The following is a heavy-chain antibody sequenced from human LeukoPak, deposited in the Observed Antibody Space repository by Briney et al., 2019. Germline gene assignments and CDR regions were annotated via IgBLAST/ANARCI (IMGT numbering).Heavy chain of an antibody. V-gene: IGHV3-48*03. D-gene: IGHD3-10*01. Sequence: HLGGSLRLSCAASGFTFSSYEMNWVRQAPGKGLEWVSYISSSGSTIYYADSVKGRFTISRANAKNSLYLQMNSLRAEDTAVYYCARDRSYSYWGQGTLVTVSS. CDR1: GFTFSSYE. J-gene: IGHJ4*02. CDR2: ISSSGSTI. CDR3: ARDRSYSY.